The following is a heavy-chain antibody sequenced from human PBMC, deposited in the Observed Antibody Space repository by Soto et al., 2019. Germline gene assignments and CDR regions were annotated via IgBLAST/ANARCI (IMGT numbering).Heavy chain of an antibody. CDR1: GYTFTSFG. Sequence: QVKLVQSGAELKKPGASMKVSCKASGYTFTSFGITWVRQAPGQGLEWMGWINTYTQNTKYAHNFQGRVTMTTDTSTTTSYMELRSLRSDDTAVYYCGRESSGSGWSFDFWGQGSLVTVSS. V-gene: IGHV1-18*04. CDR3: GRESSGSGWSFDF. CDR2: INTYTQNT. D-gene: IGHD6-19*01. J-gene: IGHJ4*02.